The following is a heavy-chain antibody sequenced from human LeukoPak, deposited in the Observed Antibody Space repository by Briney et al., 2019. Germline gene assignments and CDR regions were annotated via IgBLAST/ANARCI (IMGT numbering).Heavy chain of an antibody. J-gene: IGHJ4*02. Sequence: TGGSLRLSCAASGFTFSNYGMHWVRQAPGKGLEWVAFTRYDGINKYYADSVKGRFTISRDNSKKTLYLQLNSLRVEDTAMYYCTRDPGYWGQGTLVTVSS. CDR1: GFTFSNYG. V-gene: IGHV3-30*02. CDR2: TRYDGINK. CDR3: TRDPGY.